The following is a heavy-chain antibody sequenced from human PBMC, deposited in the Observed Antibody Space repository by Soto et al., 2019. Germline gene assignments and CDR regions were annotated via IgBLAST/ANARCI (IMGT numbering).Heavy chain of an antibody. CDR3: ARAEWLRFGTWDY. CDR2: IYYSGST. Sequence: QVQLQESGPGLVKPSETLSLTCTVSGGSISSYYWSWIRQPPGKGLEWIGYIYYSGSTNYNPSLKSRVTISVDTSKHQFSLKLSSVTAADTAVYYCARAEWLRFGTWDYWGQGTLVTVSS. V-gene: IGHV4-59*01. J-gene: IGHJ4*02. D-gene: IGHD5-12*01. CDR1: GGSISSYY.